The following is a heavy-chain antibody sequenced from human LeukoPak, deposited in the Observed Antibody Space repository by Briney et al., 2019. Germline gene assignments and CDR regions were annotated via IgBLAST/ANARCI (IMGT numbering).Heavy chain of an antibody. J-gene: IGHJ4*02. D-gene: IGHD1-26*01. CDR2: IYYSGIT. Sequence: SETLSLTCTVSGGSISSYYWSWIRQSPGKGLEWIGYIYYSGITNYNPSLKNRGTISVDTSKNQFSLELRSVTAADTAVYYCAREVGATYYWGQGTLVTVSS. V-gene: IGHV4-59*01. CDR3: AREVGATYY. CDR1: GGSISSYY.